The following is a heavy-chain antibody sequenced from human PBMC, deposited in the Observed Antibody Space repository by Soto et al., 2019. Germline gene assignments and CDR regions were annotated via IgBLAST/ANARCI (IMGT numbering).Heavy chain of an antibody. Sequence: GESLKISCKGSGYNFPNYWIGWVRQMPGKGLEWMGIIYPRDSDTRYSPSFQGQVTISADKSISTAYLQWSSLKASDTAMYYCATSSNWGEGAFDIWGQGTMVTVSS. D-gene: IGHD7-27*01. CDR3: ATSSNWGEGAFDI. CDR1: GYNFPNYW. V-gene: IGHV5-51*01. CDR2: IYPRDSDT. J-gene: IGHJ3*02.